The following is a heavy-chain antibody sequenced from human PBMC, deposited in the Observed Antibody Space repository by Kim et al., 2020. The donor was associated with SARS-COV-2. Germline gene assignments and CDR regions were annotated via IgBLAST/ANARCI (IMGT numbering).Heavy chain of an antibody. Sequence: SETLSLTCAVYGGSFSGYYWSWIRQPPGKGLEWIGEINHSGSTNYNPSLKSRVTISVDTSKNQFSLKLSSVTAADTAVYYCARGRRGRGELPPVGFDYWGQGTLVTVSS. CDR2: INHSGST. CDR1: GGSFSGYY. V-gene: IGHV4-34*01. J-gene: IGHJ4*02. D-gene: IGHD1-26*01. CDR3: ARGRRGRGELPPVGFDY.